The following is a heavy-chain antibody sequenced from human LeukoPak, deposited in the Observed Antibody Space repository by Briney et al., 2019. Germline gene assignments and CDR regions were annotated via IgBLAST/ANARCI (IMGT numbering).Heavy chain of an antibody. D-gene: IGHD3-10*01. J-gene: IGHJ4*02. CDR3: AKEKPVRGVIPLHLAS. CDR1: GFIFNHYA. Sequence: PGGSLRLSCAASGFIFNHYAMAWVRQAPGKGLEWVSGISPSHGGTYHADSMRGRFSISRDNSKNTLYLHMNNLRVEDSAVYYCAKEKPVRGVIPLHLASWGQGSLVVVSS. V-gene: IGHV3-23*01. CDR2: ISPSHGGT.